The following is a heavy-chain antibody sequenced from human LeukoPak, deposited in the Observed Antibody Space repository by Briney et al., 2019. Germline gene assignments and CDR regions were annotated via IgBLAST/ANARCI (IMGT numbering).Heavy chain of an antibody. CDR3: ARDRTHWNWFDP. CDR2: IYYSGST. V-gene: IGHV4-39*07. J-gene: IGHJ5*02. Sequence: SETLSLTCTVSGGSISSSSYYWGWIRQPPGKGLEWIGSIYYSGSTYYNPSLKSRVTISVDTSKNQFSLKLSSVTAADTAVYYCARDRTHWNWFDPWGQGTLVTVSS. CDR1: GGSISSSSYY. D-gene: IGHD1-1*01.